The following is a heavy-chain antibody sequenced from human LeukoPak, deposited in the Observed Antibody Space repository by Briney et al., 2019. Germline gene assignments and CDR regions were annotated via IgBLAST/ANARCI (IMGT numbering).Heavy chain of an antibody. J-gene: IGHJ6*03. CDR2: INPNSGGT. D-gene: IGHD3-16*01. CDR3: ARDIYDRHPYHYMDV. V-gene: IGHV1-2*02. Sequence: ASVKVSCKASGYTFTGYYMRWVRQAPGQGLEWMGWINPNSGGTNYAQKFQGRVTMTRDTSISTAYMELSRLRSDDTAVYYCARDIYDRHPYHYMDVWGKGTTVTVSS. CDR1: GYTFTGYY.